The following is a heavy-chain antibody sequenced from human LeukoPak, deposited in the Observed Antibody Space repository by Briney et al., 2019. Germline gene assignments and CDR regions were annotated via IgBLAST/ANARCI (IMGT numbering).Heavy chain of an antibody. J-gene: IGHJ4*02. CDR3: AKDDSRGYGKVDY. V-gene: IGHV1-69*05. CDR2: IIPIFGTA. CDR1: GGTFSSYA. Sequence: SVKVSCKASGGTFSSYAISWVRQAPGQGLEWMGGIIPIFGTANYAQKFQGRVTMTRDTSTSTVYMELSSLRSEDTAVYFCAKDDSRGYGKVDYWGQGTLVTVSS. D-gene: IGHD3-22*01.